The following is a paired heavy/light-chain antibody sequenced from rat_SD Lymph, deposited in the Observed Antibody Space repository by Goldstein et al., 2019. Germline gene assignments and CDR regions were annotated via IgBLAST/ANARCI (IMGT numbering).Light chain of an antibody. V-gene: IGKV4S9*01. CDR3: QQWNYPWT. CDR2: ETS. J-gene: IGKJ1*01. CDR1: SSVSY. Sequence: EIVLTQSPTTMTASPGEKVTITCRASSSVSYMHWYQQKPGASPKPWIYETSKLASGVPDRFSGSGSGTSYSLTINNMEAEDAATYYCQQWNYPWTFGGGTKLELK.
Heavy chain of an antibody. D-gene: IGHD1-7*01. CDR1: GFTFSSYG. Sequence: VQLVESGGGLVQPGKSLKLSCSASGFTFSSYGMHWIRQAPGKGLDWVAYISSSSGTVYADAVKGRFTISRDNAKNTLYLQLNSLKSEDTAIYYCARTNSYYGSFAYWGQGTLVTVSS. V-gene: IGHV5-62*01. CDR3: ARTNSYYGSFAY. CDR2: ISSSSGT. J-gene: IGHJ3*01.